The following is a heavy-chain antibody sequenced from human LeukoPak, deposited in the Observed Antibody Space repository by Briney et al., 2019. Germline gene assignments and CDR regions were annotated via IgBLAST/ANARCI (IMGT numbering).Heavy chain of an antibody. CDR3: ARGRLRLGELSNY. D-gene: IGHD3-16*02. CDR2: ISSSSTI. V-gene: IGHV3-48*01. CDR1: GFTFSIYS. J-gene: IGHJ4*02. Sequence: GGSLRLSCAASGFTFSIYSMNWVRQAPGKGLEWVSYISSSSTIYYADSVKGRFTISRDNAKNSLYLQMNSLRAEDTAVYCSARGRLRLGELSNYWGQGTLVTVSS.